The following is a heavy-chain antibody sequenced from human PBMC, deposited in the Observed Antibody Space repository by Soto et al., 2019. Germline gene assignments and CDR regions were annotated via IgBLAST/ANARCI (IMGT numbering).Heavy chain of an antibody. Sequence: SQTLSLTGTISWDSVSSNTAAWDWIRQSPSRGLEWLGRTYYRSKWYNDYAVSVKSRITINPDTSKNQFSLQLNSVTPEDTAVYYCARDLSIAGVLDYWGQGTLVTVSS. J-gene: IGHJ4*02. CDR2: TYYRSKWYN. CDR3: ARDLSIAGVLDY. CDR1: WDSVSSNTAA. V-gene: IGHV6-1*01. D-gene: IGHD1-26*01.